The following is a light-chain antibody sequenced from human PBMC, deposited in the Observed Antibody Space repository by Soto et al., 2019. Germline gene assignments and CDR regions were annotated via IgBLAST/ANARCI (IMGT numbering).Light chain of an antibody. Sequence: EIVIPQAPVIMYVSPGERATLSCRASQSVDSNLAWYQQKPGQAPRLLIYGASNRATGIPARFSGSGSGTDFTLTISSLEPEDFAVYFCQQRSSCPLTFGLGTRLEIK. CDR2: GAS. CDR1: QSVDSN. V-gene: IGKV3-11*01. J-gene: IGKJ5*01. CDR3: QQRSSCPLT.